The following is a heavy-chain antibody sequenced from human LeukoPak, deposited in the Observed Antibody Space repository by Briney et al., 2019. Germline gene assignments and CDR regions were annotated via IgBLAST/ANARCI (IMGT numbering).Heavy chain of an antibody. CDR2: ISSSSSYI. Sequence: GALRLSCAASGFTFSSYSMNWVRQAPGKGLGWVSSISSSSSYIYYADSVKGRFTISRDNAKNSLYLQMNSLRAEDTAVYYCAREEEQQLVLWGQGTLVTVSS. CDR1: GFTFSSYS. V-gene: IGHV3-21*01. D-gene: IGHD6-13*01. CDR3: AREEEQQLVL. J-gene: IGHJ4*02.